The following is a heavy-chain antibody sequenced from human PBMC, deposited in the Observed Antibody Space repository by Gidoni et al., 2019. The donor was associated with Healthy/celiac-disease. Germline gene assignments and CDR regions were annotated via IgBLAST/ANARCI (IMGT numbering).Heavy chain of an antibody. CDR1: GFTFSSYS. Sequence: EVQLVESGGGLVKPGGSLRLSCAASGFTFSSYSMNWVRQAPGKGLEWVSSISSSSSYIYYADSVKGRFTISRDNAKNSLYLQMNSLRAEDTAVYYCARELGPSGDYVGDAFDIWGQGTMVTVSS. D-gene: IGHD4-17*01. CDR3: ARELGPSGDYVGDAFDI. CDR2: ISSSSSYI. V-gene: IGHV3-21*01. J-gene: IGHJ3*02.